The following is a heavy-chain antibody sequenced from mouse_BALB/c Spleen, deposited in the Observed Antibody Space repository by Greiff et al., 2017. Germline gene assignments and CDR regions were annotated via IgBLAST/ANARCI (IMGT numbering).Heavy chain of an antibody. D-gene: IGHD2-4*01. CDR1: GFSLTSYG. Sequence: QVQLKESGPGLVQPSQSLSITCTVSGFSLTSYGVHWVRQSPGKGLEWLGVIWSGGSTDYNAAFISRLSISKDNSKSQVFFKMNSLQANDTAIYYCATPTMITTAFAYWGQGTLVTVSA. CDR3: ATPTMITTAFAY. V-gene: IGHV2-2*02. J-gene: IGHJ3*01. CDR2: IWSGGST.